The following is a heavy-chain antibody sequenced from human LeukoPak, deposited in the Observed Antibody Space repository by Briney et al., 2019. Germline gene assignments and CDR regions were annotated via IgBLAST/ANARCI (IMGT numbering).Heavy chain of an antibody. CDR3: ARAYKDRSLAGKKEFFQH. CDR1: GFTFDNYA. CDR2: ISWNSGTI. V-gene: IGHV3-9*01. Sequence: GGSLRLSCAASGFTFDNYAMSWVRQVPGKGLEWISLISWNSGTIGYADSVKGRFTISRDNANNFLYLQMNSLRAEDTALYYCARAYKDRSLAGKKEFFQHWGQGTLVAVSS. D-gene: IGHD6-19*01. J-gene: IGHJ1*01.